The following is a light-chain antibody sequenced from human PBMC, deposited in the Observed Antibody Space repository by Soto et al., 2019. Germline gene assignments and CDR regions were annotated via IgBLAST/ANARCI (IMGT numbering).Light chain of an antibody. CDR2: DDS. CDR1: NIGGKN. CDR3: QVWDATTDHVL. V-gene: IGLV3-21*02. J-gene: IGLJ2*01. Sequence: SYELTQPPSVSVAPGQTATVSCGGNNIGGKNVHWYQQKPGQAPVLVVSDDSNRPSGIPERFSGSHSGNTATLTISRVEAGDEADYYCQVWDATTDHVLFGGGTQLTVL.